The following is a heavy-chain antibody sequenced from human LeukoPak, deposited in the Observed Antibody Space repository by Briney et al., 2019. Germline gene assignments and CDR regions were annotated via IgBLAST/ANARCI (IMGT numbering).Heavy chain of an antibody. Sequence: GGSLRLSCAASGFTFSTYWMSWVRQAPGKGLEWVANTKKDGSEKYYVDSVKGRFTISRDNAKNSLYLQMNSLRVEDTAVYYCVREGYFVFDFWGQGALVTVSS. D-gene: IGHD2-21*01. CDR3: VREGYFVFDF. J-gene: IGHJ4*02. CDR2: TKKDGSEK. V-gene: IGHV3-7*01. CDR1: GFTFSTYW.